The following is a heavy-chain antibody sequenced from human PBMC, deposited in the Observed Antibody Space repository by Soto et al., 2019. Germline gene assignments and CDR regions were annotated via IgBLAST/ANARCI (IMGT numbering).Heavy chain of an antibody. D-gene: IGHD3-10*01. CDR3: AREVQVRTPAFVY. Sequence: QVQLVQSGAEMKKPGSSVKVSCQSSGGTFNTYAMNWVRQAPGQGPEWMGDISPMFGAANYAPKLQGRVTITADESTGTSYMQVSSLTSEDKALYFCAREVQVRTPAFVYWGQGTLVTVSS. V-gene: IGHV1-69*19. J-gene: IGHJ4*02. CDR1: GGTFNTYA. CDR2: ISPMFGAA.